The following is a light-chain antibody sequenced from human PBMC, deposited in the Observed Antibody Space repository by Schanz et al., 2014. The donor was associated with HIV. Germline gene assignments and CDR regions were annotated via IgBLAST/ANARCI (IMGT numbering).Light chain of an antibody. J-gene: IGLJ1*01. CDR3: SSYAGNNYYV. Sequence: QSVLTQPASVSGPPGQSITISCTGTSSDVGAYKYVSWYQQHPGKAPKVMIYEVSRRPSGVPDRFSGSKSGNTASLTVSGLQAEDEADYYCSSYAGNNYYVFGTGTKLTVL. V-gene: IGLV2-8*01. CDR2: EVS. CDR1: SSDVGAYKY.